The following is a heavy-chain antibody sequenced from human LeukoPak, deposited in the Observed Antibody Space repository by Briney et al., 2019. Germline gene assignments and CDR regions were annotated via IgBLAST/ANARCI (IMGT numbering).Heavy chain of an antibody. CDR1: GFTVSSNH. J-gene: IGHJ3*01. CDR3: ARDADYGGSPDAFDV. Sequence: PGGSLRLSCAASGFTVSSNHMSWVRQAPGKGLKWGSIIYSGGTTYYADSVKGRFTISRDNSKNTLYLQMNTLRAEDTAVYYCARDADYGGSPDAFDVWGQGTIVTVSS. CDR2: IYSGGTT. V-gene: IGHV3-53*01. D-gene: IGHD4-23*01.